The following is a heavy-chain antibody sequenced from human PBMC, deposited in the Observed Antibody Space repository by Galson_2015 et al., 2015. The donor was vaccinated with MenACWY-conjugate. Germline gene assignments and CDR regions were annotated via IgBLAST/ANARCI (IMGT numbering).Heavy chain of an antibody. Sequence: SLRLSCAASGFTFSSCAMSWVRQAPGKGLEWVSGITGSDGRTFYAASVKGRFTTSRDNAKNSLYLEMNSLRAEDTAVYYCARDHPSTYGIAWDLFELWGQGTMVTVSS. CDR2: ITGSDGRT. D-gene: IGHD4-17*01. V-gene: IGHV3-23*01. CDR1: GFTFSSCA. J-gene: IGHJ3*01. CDR3: ARDHPSTYGIAWDLFEL.